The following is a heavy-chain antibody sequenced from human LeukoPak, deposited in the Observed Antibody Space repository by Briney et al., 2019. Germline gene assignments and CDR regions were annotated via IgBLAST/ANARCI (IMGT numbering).Heavy chain of an antibody. V-gene: IGHV1-18*01. D-gene: IGHD6-19*01. J-gene: IGHJ4*02. CDR1: GYTFTSYG. CDR3: ARDEVVIAVAGRAFDY. CDR2: ISAYNGNT. Sequence: GASVKVSCKASGYTFTSYGISWVRQAPGQGLEWMGWISAYNGNTNYAQKLQGRVTMTTDTSTSTAYMELRSLRSDDTAVYYCARDEVVIAVAGRAFDYWGQGTLVTVSS.